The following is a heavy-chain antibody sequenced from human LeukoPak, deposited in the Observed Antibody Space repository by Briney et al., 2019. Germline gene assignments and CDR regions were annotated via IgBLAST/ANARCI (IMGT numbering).Heavy chain of an antibody. D-gene: IGHD2-15*01. J-gene: IGHJ6*03. CDR3: ARYLGDYYYYMDV. V-gene: IGHV3-23*01. CDR2: ISGSGGST. Sequence: TGRSLRLSCAASGFTFSSYAMSWVRQAPGKGLEWVSAISGSGGSTYYADSVKGRFTISRDNSKNTLYLQMNSLRAEDTAVYYCARYLGDYYYYMDVWGKGTTVTVSS. CDR1: GFTFSSYA.